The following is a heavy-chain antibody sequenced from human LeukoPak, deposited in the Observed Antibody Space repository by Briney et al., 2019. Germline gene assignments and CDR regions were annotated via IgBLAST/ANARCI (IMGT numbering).Heavy chain of an antibody. Sequence: PGESLRLSCAASGFTFSSSATSWVRQAPGKGLEWVSGISASGGSTYYADSVKGRFTVSGDNSKNTLYLQMNSLTAEDTAVYYCAKDGHSSGSNIDYWGQGNLVAVSS. J-gene: IGHJ4*02. CDR1: GFTFSSSA. V-gene: IGHV3-23*01. CDR3: AKDGHSSGSNIDY. CDR2: ISASGGST. D-gene: IGHD6-19*01.